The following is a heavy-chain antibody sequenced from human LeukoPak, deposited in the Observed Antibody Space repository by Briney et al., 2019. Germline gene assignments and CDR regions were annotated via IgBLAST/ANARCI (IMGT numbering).Heavy chain of an antibody. CDR1: GFTFDDYG. CDR2: ISGSGGST. V-gene: IGHV3-23*01. CDR3: AKAGYGIAAAGRGDY. Sequence: GGSLRLSCAASGFTFDDYGMSWVRQAPGKGLEWVSAISGSGGSTYYADSVKGRFTISRDNSKNTLYLQMNSLRAEDTAVYYCAKAGYGIAAAGRGDYWGQGTLVTVSS. J-gene: IGHJ4*02. D-gene: IGHD6-13*01.